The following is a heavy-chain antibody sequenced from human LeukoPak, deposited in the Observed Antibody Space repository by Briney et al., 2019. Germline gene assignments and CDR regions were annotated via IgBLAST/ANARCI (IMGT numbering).Heavy chain of an antibody. CDR1: GYTFTGYH. Sequence: ASVKVSCKASGYTFTGYHIHWVRQAPGQGLEWMGRINPNSGDTNYAQKFQGRVTMTRDTSISTAYMELSRLRSDDTAVYYCARDPGGTWGFDYWGQGALVTGSS. CDR2: INPNSGDT. D-gene: IGHD7-27*01. J-gene: IGHJ4*02. V-gene: IGHV1-2*06. CDR3: ARDPGGTWGFDY.